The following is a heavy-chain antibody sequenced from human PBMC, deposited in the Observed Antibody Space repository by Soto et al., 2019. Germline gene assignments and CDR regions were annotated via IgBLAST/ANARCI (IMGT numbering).Heavy chain of an antibody. V-gene: IGHV3-33*01. D-gene: IGHD2-2*01. Sequence: QVQLVESGGGVVQPGRSLKLSCAASGFTFSSYGMHWVRQAPGKGLEWVAVIWYDGSNKYYADSVKGRFTISRDNSKNTLYLQMNSLRAEDTAVYYCARVPVPAANGGGYWGQGTLVTVSS. CDR2: IWYDGSNK. CDR3: ARVPVPAANGGGY. CDR1: GFTFSSYG. J-gene: IGHJ4*02.